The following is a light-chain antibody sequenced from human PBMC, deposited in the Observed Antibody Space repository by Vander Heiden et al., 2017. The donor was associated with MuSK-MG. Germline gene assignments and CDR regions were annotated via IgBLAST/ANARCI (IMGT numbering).Light chain of an antibody. J-gene: IGKJ1*01. CDR1: QDISNY. V-gene: IGKV1-27*01. Sequence: DIQMTQSPSSLSASVGDRVTITCRASQDISNYLAWYQQKPGKVPKLLIYAASTLESGVPSRFSGSGSGTDFSLTISSLQPEDVATYYCQKDSNTPSTFGQGTKVEIK. CDR2: AAS. CDR3: QKDSNTPST.